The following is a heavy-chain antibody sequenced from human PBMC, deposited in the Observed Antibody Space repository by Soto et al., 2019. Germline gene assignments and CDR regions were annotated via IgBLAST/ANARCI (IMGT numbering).Heavy chain of an antibody. CDR3: AKAGGHCSTTSCYPHWFDP. CDR1: GFTFSTYA. J-gene: IGHJ5*02. CDR2: ITSGGHST. V-gene: IGHV3-23*01. D-gene: IGHD2-2*01. Sequence: GGSLRLSCTASGFTFSTYAMNWVRQAPGKGLEWISAITSGGHSTYYADSVKGRFTTSRDNAKNTVYLQMNSLRDVDTAVYYCAKAGGHCSTTSCYPHWFDPWGQGALVTVS.